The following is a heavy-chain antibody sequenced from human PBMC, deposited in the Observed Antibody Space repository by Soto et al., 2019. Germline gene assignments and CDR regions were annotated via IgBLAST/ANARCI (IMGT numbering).Heavy chain of an antibody. V-gene: IGHV4-61*01. D-gene: IGHD3-22*01. J-gene: IGHJ4*02. CDR2: IYYSGST. CDR3: ARRAYYDSSGYFDY. CDR1: GGSVSSGSYY. Sequence: LSLTCTVSGGSVSSGSYYWSWIRQPPGKGLEWIGYIYYSGSTNYNPSLKSRVTISVDTSKNQFSLKLSSVTAADTAVYYCARRAYYDSSGYFDYWGQGTLVTVSS.